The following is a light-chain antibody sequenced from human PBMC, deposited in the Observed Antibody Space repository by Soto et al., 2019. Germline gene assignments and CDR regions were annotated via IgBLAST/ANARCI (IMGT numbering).Light chain of an antibody. CDR2: EVT. V-gene: IGLV2-18*02. CDR1: SSDVGSYNR. CDR3: SSYTSTSTYV. Sequence: QSALTQPPSVSGSPGQSVTISCSGTSSDVGSYNRVSWYQQPPGTAPKLIIYEVTNRPSGVPDRFSGSKSGNTASLTISGLQAEDEGDYYCSSYTSTSTYVFGTGTKLTVL. J-gene: IGLJ1*01.